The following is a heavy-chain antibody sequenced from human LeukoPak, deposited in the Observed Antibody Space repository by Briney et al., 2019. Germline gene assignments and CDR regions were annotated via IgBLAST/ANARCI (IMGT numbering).Heavy chain of an antibody. Sequence: SETLSLTCTVSGGSISTYYWSWIRQPAGKGLEWIGRIHTSGSSNYNPSLKTRVTMSVDTSKNQFSLKLGSVTAADTAVYYCARDPTGIAAAGRWFDPWGQGTLVTVSS. CDR1: GGSISTYY. D-gene: IGHD6-13*01. CDR3: ARDPTGIAAAGRWFDP. J-gene: IGHJ5*02. V-gene: IGHV4-4*07. CDR2: IHTSGSS.